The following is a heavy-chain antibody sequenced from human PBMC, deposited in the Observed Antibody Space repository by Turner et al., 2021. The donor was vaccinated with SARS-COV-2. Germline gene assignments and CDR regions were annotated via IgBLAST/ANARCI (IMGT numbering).Heavy chain of an antibody. CDR1: GLTFSSFG. CDR2: IWYNGSKK. CDR3: SREHPPSSWQTYYFDF. V-gene: IGHV3-33*01. D-gene: IGHD6-13*01. Sequence: QVQLVESGCGEVLPGRSMRFSCQAPGLTFSSFGMHWVRQAQGKGVEWVEIIWYNGSKKYTANSVKSRITISRDNSKNTLYMQMNSLRAEETAVYYCSREHPPSSWQTYYFDFWGQGTLVTVSS. J-gene: IGHJ4*02.